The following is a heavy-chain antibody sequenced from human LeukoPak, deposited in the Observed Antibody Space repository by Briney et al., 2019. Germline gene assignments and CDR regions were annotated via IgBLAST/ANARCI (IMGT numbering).Heavy chain of an antibody. Sequence: GASVKVSCKASGYTSTDYYIHWVRQAPGQGLEWMGWINPNSGGTNYAQKFQGRVTMTRDTSISTAYMELSRLRSDDTAVYYCARSPLYCTNGVCYFDYWGQGTLVTVSS. CDR2: INPNSGGT. V-gene: IGHV1-2*02. J-gene: IGHJ4*02. D-gene: IGHD2-8*01. CDR3: ARSPLYCTNGVCYFDY. CDR1: GYTSTDYY.